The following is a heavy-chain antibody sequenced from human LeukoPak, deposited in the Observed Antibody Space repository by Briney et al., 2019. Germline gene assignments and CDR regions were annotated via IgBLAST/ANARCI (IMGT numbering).Heavy chain of an antibody. V-gene: IGHV3-7*01. CDR2: IKRDGSEK. D-gene: IGHD3-10*01. CDR3: ARVGDYYYYYMDV. J-gene: IGHJ6*03. Sequence: GGSLRLSCAASGFTFSSYWMSWVRQAPGKGLEWVANIKRDGSEKYYVDSVKGRFTISRDNAKNSLYLQMNSLRAEDTAVYYCARVGDYYYYYMDVWGKGTTVTVSS. CDR1: GFTFSSYW.